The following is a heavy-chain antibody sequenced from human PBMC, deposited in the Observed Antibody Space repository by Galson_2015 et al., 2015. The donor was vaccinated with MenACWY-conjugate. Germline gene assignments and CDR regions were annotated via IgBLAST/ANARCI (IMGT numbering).Heavy chain of an antibody. Sequence: SGAEVKKPGESLEISCKGSGYSFTNYWIGWVRQMPGRGLEWMGLIDPHNSNTRYSPSFQGQVTISADESISTAFPQWSSLKASDTAMYYCARHPPGGRGMDVWGRGTTVTVSS. J-gene: IGHJ6*02. CDR2: IDPHNSNT. V-gene: IGHV5-51*01. D-gene: IGHD1-26*01. CDR1: GYSFTNYW. CDR3: ARHPPGGRGMDV.